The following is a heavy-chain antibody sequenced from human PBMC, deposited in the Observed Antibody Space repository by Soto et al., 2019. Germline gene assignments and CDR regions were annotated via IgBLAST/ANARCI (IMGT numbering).Heavy chain of an antibody. CDR2: ISGSGGST. J-gene: IGHJ4*02. V-gene: IGHV3-23*01. CDR1: GFTFSSYA. D-gene: IGHD3-9*01. Sequence: GGSLRLSCAASGFTFSSYAMSWVRQAPGKGLEWVSAISGSGGSTYYADSVKGRFTISRDNSKNTLYLQMNSLRAEDTAVYYCAKAKPRYDILTGYLDYWGQGTLVTVSS. CDR3: AKAKPRYDILTGYLDY.